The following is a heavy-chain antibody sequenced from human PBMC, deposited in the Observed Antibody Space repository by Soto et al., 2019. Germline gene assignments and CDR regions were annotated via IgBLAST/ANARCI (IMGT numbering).Heavy chain of an antibody. D-gene: IGHD3-16*02. Sequence: QVQLVQSGAEVKKPGSSVKVSCKASGGTFSSYTISWVRQAPGQGLEWMGRIIPILGIANYAQKFQGRVTITADKSTSTAYMELSSLRAEDTAVYYCARGAMIRFGGVIAYNWFDPWGQGTLVTVSS. J-gene: IGHJ5*02. V-gene: IGHV1-69*02. CDR3: ARGAMIRFGGVIAYNWFDP. CDR1: GGTFSSYT. CDR2: IIPILGIA.